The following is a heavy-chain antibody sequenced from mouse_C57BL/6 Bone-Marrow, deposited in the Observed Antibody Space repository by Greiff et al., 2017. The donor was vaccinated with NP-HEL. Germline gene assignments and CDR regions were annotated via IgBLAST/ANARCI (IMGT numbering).Heavy chain of an antibody. CDR3: GRQGGTTVVAPFDY. Sequence: DAGGGLVQPKGSLKLSCAASGFSFNTYAMNWVRQAPGKGLEWVARIRSKSNNYATYYADSVKDRFTISRDDSESMLYLQMNNLKTEDTAMYYCGRQGGTTVVAPFDYWGQGTTLTVSS. V-gene: IGHV10-1*01. CDR2: IRSKSNNYAT. J-gene: IGHJ2*01. CDR1: GFSFNTYA. D-gene: IGHD1-1*01.